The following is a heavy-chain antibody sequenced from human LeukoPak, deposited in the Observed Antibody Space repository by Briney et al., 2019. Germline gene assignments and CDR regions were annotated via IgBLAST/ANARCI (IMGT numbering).Heavy chain of an antibody. V-gene: IGHV1-18*04. CDR1: GYIFTDYY. CDR2: ISAYNGNT. CDR3: ARVDTAMDDAFDI. J-gene: IGHJ3*02. Sequence: ASVKVSCKASGYIFTDYYIHWVRQAPGQGLEWMGWISAYNGNTNYAQKLQGRVTMTTDTSTSTAYMELRSLRSDDTAVYYCARVDTAMDDAFDIWGQGTMVTVSS. D-gene: IGHD5-18*01.